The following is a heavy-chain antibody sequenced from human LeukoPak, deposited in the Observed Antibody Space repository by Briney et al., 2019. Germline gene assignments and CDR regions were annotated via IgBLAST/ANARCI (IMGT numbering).Heavy chain of an antibody. J-gene: IGHJ4*02. D-gene: IGHD1-26*01. Sequence: GGSLRLSCAASGLTFSSYAMSWVRQAPGKGLECVSAISGSGGSTYYADSVKGRFTISRDNSKNTLYLQMNSLRAEDTAVYYCAKSGRRWELLRNYFDYWGQGTLVTVSS. CDR2: ISGSGGST. V-gene: IGHV3-23*01. CDR3: AKSGRRWELLRNYFDY. CDR1: GLTFSSYA.